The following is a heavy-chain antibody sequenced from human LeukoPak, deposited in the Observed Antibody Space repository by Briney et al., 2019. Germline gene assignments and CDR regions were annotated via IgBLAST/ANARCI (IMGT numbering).Heavy chain of an antibody. V-gene: IGHV1-2*02. D-gene: IGHD2-2*01. CDR2: VNPKSGDT. J-gene: IGHJ3*02. Sequence: GASVKVSCKSSEYTFSANYMHWVRQAPGLGLEWMGWVNPKSGDTNYAQKFQGRVTMARDTSITTAYMELARLTSDDTAVYYCARDRGVPGPGNAYDIWGQGTMITVSS. CDR1: EYTFSANY. CDR3: ARDRGVPGPGNAYDI.